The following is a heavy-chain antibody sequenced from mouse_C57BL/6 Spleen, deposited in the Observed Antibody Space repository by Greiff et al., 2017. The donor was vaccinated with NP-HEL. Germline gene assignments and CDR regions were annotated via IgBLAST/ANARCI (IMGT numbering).Heavy chain of an antibody. Sequence: VQLQQSGPELVKPGASVKISCKASGYSFTDYNMNWVKQSTGKSLEWIGVINPNYGTTSYNQKFKGKATLTVDQSSSTAYMQLNSLTSEDSAVYYCARRERYATVVEDYAMDYWGQGTSVTVSS. CDR2: INPNYGTT. V-gene: IGHV1-39*01. CDR1: GYSFTDYN. J-gene: IGHJ4*01. CDR3: ARRERYATVVEDYAMDY. D-gene: IGHD1-1*01.